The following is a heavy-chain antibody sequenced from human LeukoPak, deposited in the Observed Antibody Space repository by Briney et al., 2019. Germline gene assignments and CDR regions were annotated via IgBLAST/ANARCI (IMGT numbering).Heavy chain of an antibody. CDR3: ARASPSGTGYYPFDY. CDR2: INHSGST. CDR1: GGSFSGYY. Sequence: SETLSLTCAVYGGSFSGYYWSWIRQPPGKGLEWIGEINHSGSTNYNPSLKSRVTISVDTSKNQFSLKLSSVTAADTAVYYCARASPSGTGYYPFDYWGRGTLVTVSS. D-gene: IGHD3/OR15-3a*01. J-gene: IGHJ4*02. V-gene: IGHV4-34*01.